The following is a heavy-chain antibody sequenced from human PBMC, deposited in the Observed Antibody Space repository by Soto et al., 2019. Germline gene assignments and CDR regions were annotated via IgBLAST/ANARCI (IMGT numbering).Heavy chain of an antibody. Sequence: GGSLRLSCAGSGFTFSSYIMHWVRQTPGKGLVWVSRITTDGGTTTYADSVRGRFTISRDNAKNTLYLQMSSLSAEDTAVYYCARGREWVIFASSGQGSLVTGSS. J-gene: IGHJ4*02. CDR1: GFTFSSYI. D-gene: IGHD3-3*01. V-gene: IGHV3-74*01. CDR3: ARGREWVIFAS. CDR2: ITTDGGTT.